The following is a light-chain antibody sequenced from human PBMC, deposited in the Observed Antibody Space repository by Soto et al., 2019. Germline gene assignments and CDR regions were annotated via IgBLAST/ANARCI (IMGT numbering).Light chain of an antibody. CDR2: EVT. CDR1: GAYSY. Sequence: QSVLTQPASVSGSPGQSITISCTVGAYSYVSWLQQHPGKAPKLMIYEVTNRPSGVSNRFSGSKSGNTASLTISGLQADDEADYYCTSYTTSNTPLFGTGTKLTVL. J-gene: IGLJ2*01. CDR3: TSYTTSNTPL. V-gene: IGLV2-14*01.